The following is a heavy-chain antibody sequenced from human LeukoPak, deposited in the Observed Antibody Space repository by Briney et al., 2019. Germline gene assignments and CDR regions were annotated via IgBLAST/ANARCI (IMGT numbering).Heavy chain of an antibody. CDR3: ARATAMVQFYFDY. D-gene: IGHD5-18*01. Sequence: SGTLSLTCAVSGGSISSSNWWSWVRQPPGKGLEWIGEIYHSGSTNYNPSLKSRVTISVDKSKNQFSLKLSSVTAADTAVYYCARATAMVQFYFDYWGQGTLVTVSS. V-gene: IGHV4-4*02. CDR1: GGSISSSNW. J-gene: IGHJ4*02. CDR2: IYHSGST.